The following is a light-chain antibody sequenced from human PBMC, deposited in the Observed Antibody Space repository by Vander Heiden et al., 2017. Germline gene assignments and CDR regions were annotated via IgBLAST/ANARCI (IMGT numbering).Light chain of an antibody. V-gene: IGLV3-21*02. CDR3: QVWVSPGDQV. CDR2: DDS. CDR1: TLGNKY. Sequence: YVLPQPPSFSVAPGQTARITCGGNTLGNKYVHWYQQKPGQAPLLVVFDDSDRPSGIPERFSASNSDNTVTLTITRVEAGDEADYYCQVWVSPGDQVFGTGTKVTVL. J-gene: IGLJ1*01.